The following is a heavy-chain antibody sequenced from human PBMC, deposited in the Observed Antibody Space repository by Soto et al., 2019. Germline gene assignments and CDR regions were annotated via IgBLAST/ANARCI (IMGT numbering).Heavy chain of an antibody. Sequence: PGESLKISCAASGFTFSSYAMHWVRQAPGKGLEWVAVISYDGSNKYYADSVKGRFTISKDNSKNTLYLQMNSLRAEDTAVYYCARDSYDGYAFDIWGQGTMVTVSS. CDR1: GFTFSSYA. V-gene: IGHV3-30-3*01. CDR3: ARDSYDGYAFDI. D-gene: IGHD5-12*01. CDR2: ISYDGSNK. J-gene: IGHJ3*02.